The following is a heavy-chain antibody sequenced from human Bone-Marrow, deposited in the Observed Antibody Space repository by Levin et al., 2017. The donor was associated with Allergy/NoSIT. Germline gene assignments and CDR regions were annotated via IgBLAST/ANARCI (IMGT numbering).Heavy chain of an antibody. Sequence: ASVKVSCRASGGTLSRYAINWVRQAPGQGLEWMGRFIPPLGISNYAQKFQGRLTIAADESATTVFMELRSLRSDDTAVYYCASPLNVAVAGTVDAPDSWGQGTLVTVSS. CDR3: ASPLNVAVAGTVDAPDS. V-gene: IGHV1-69*04. J-gene: IGHJ4*02. CDR2: FIPPLGIS. CDR1: GGTLSRYA. D-gene: IGHD6-19*01.